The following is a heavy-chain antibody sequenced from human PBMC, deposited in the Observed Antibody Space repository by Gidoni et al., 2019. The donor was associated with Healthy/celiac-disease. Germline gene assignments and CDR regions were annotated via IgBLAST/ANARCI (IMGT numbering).Heavy chain of an antibody. J-gene: IGHJ4*02. Sequence: QVQLQQWGAGLLKPSETLSLTCAVYGGSFSGYYWSWIRQPPGKGLEWIGEINHSGSTNYNPSLKSRVTISVDTSKNQFSLKLSSVTAADTAVYYCARESPITMVRGEGFEGRLYYFDYWGQGTLVTVSS. CDR2: INHSGST. D-gene: IGHD3-10*01. CDR1: GGSFSGYY. V-gene: IGHV4-34*01. CDR3: ARESPITMVRGEGFEGRLYYFDY.